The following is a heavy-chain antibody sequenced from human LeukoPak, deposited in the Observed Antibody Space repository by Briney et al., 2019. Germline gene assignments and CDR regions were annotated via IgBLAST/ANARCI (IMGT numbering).Heavy chain of an antibody. Sequence: PGGSLRLSCAASGFTFSSHAMCWVRQAPGKGLEWVSSIDISGGSTYYADSVKGRFTISRDNSKNTLYLQMNSLRADDTAVYYCARDRRKVPPDYYYYGMDVWSQGTTVTVSS. CDR3: ARDRRKVPPDYYYYGMDV. J-gene: IGHJ6*02. CDR1: GFTFSSHA. V-gene: IGHV3-23*01. CDR2: IDISGGST. D-gene: IGHD2-2*01.